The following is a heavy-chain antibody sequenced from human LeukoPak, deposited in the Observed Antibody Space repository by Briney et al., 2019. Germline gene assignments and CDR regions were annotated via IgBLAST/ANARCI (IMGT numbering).Heavy chain of an antibody. CDR2: IYYSGST. CDR1: GGSISSGGYY. Sequence: SQTLSLTCTVSGGSISSGGYYWSWIRQHPGKGLEWIGYIYYSGSTNYNPSLKSRVTISVDTSKNQFSLKLSSVTAADTAVYYCARYPLTYYYDSSGYTDAFDIWGQGTMVTVSS. J-gene: IGHJ3*02. D-gene: IGHD3-22*01. V-gene: IGHV4-61*08. CDR3: ARYPLTYYYDSSGYTDAFDI.